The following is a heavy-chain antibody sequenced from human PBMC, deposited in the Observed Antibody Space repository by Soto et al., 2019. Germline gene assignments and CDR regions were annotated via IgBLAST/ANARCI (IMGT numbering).Heavy chain of an antibody. Sequence: TLSLTCSVSGGSISSFYWSWVRQPPGKGLESIGYISDSGNTNYNPSLKSRVTISVDTSKNQVSLNLKNVSAADTAVYFCARGGASSWYDWLDPWGQGILVTVPS. CDR3: ARGGASSWYDWLDP. V-gene: IGHV4-59*01. J-gene: IGHJ5*02. D-gene: IGHD6-13*01. CDR1: GGSISSFY. CDR2: ISDSGNT.